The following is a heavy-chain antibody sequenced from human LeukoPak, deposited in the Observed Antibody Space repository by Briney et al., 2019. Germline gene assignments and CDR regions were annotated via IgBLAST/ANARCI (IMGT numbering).Heavy chain of an antibody. CDR1: GFTFSSYS. D-gene: IGHD3-22*01. J-gene: IGHJ3*02. CDR2: ISSGSGSSI. V-gene: IGHV3-48*02. CDR3: AKGGYYASSGSYAFDI. Sequence: GGSLRLPCAASGFTFSSYSMNWVRQAPGKGLEWVSYISSGSGSSIYYADSVKGRFSISRDNAKNPLYLQMNSLRDEDTAVYYCAKGGYYASSGSYAFDIWGQGTVVTVSS.